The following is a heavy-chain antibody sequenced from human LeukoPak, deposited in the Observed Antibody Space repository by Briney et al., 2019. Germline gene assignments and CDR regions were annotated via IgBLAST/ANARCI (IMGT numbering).Heavy chain of an antibody. D-gene: IGHD6-13*01. CDR3: AKESGYSSGWSFYVAFDI. CDR1: GYSFTSYW. J-gene: IGHJ3*02. Sequence: HGESLKISCKGSGYSFTSYWIGWVRQMPGKGLEWMGIIYPGDSDTRYSPSFQGQVTISADKSISTAYLQWSSLKASDTAMYYCAKESGYSSGWSFYVAFDIWGQGTMVTVSS. V-gene: IGHV5-51*01. CDR2: IYPGDSDT.